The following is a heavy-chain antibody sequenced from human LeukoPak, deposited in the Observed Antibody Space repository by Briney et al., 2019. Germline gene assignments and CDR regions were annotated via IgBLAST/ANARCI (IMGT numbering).Heavy chain of an antibody. CDR1: GYTFTGYY. CDR2: INPNSGGT. J-gene: IGHJ3*02. V-gene: IGHV1-2*02. Sequence: ASVKVSCKASGYTFTGYYMHWVRQAPGQGLEWMGWINPNSGGTNYAQKFQGRVTMTRDTSISTAYMELSRLRSDDTAVYYCARPGEVVVPDAFDIWGQGTMVTVSS. CDR3: ARPGEVVVPDAFDI. D-gene: IGHD3-22*01.